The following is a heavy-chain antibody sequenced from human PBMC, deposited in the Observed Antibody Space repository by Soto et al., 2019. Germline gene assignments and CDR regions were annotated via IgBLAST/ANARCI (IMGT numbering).Heavy chain of an antibody. D-gene: IGHD5-18*01. CDR3: AREDGDTAMVNWFDP. V-gene: IGHV4-31*03. Sequence: TSETLSLTCTVSGGSISGGGSYWSWIRQRPGKGLEWIGYMYYSGSFYYNPSLKSRVTISLDTSKNQFSLKLSSVTAADTAMYYCAREDGDTAMVNWFDPWGQGTLVTSPQ. CDR2: MYYSGSF. J-gene: IGHJ5*02. CDR1: GGSISGGGSY.